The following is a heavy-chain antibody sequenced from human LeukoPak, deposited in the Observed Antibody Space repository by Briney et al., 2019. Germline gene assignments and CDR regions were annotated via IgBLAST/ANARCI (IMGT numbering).Heavy chain of an antibody. J-gene: IGHJ4*02. CDR3: ARAGVHCSSTNCYLLGVDY. CDR1: GYTFTSYA. V-gene: IGHV1-3*01. CDR2: INAGNGDT. Sequence: ASVKVSCKASGYTFTSYAMHWVRQAPGQRLEWMGWINAGNGDTKYSQKFQGRVTITRDTSASTAYMELSSLRSEDTAVYYCARAGVHCSSTNCYLLGVDYWGQGTLVTVSS. D-gene: IGHD2-2*01.